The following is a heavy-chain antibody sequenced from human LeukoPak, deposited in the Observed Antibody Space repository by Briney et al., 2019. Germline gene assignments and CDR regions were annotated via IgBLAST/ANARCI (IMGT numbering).Heavy chain of an antibody. V-gene: IGHV3-15*01. CDR1: GFTFSNAW. CDR3: TTYTVGPTTSHFNN. J-gene: IGHJ4*02. D-gene: IGHD1-26*01. CDR2: IKSNTDGGTP. Sequence: GGSLRLSCAASGFTFSNAWMSWVRQAPGEGLEWVGRIKSNTDGGTPDYAAPVKGRFTISRDDSRNTVYLQLNSLKTEDTAVYFCTTYTVGPTTSHFNNWGQGTLVTVSS.